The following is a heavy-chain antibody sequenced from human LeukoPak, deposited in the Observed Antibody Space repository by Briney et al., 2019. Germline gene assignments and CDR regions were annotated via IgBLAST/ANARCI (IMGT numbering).Heavy chain of an antibody. CDR2: ISYDETKQ. V-gene: IGHV3-30-3*01. J-gene: IGHJ4*02. Sequence: GGSLKLSCATSGFTFSSYAMHWVRHTPGKGLEWVAMISYDETKQYYADSVKGRFSISRDNAKDSLYLQMNSLRAEDTAVYYCAKVGFWGQGALVTVSS. CDR1: GFTFSSYA. CDR3: AKVGF.